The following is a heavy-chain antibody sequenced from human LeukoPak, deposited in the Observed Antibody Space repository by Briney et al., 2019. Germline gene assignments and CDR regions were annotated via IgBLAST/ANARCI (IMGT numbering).Heavy chain of an antibody. J-gene: IGHJ6*02. CDR3: ARDYYGSGSYYNFALYGMDV. D-gene: IGHD3-10*01. V-gene: IGHV3-33*01. CDR1: GFTFSSYG. CDR2: IWYDGSNK. Sequence: GGSLRLSCAASGFTFSSYGMHWVRQAPGKGLEWVAVIWYDGSNKYYADSVKGRFTISRDNSKNTLYLQMNSLRAEDTAVYYCARDYYGSGSYYNFALYGMDVWGQGTTVTVSS.